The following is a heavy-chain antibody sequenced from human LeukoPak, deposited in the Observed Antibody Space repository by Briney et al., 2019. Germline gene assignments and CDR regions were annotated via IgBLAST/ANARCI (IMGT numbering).Heavy chain of an antibody. CDR1: GFTFSSYA. D-gene: IGHD2-2*01. CDR3: ARVRKDIVVVPGAMRDTYYFDY. CDR2: ISYDGSNK. Sequence: GGSLRLSCAASGFTFSSYAMHWVRQAPGKGLEWVAVISYDGSNKYYADSVKGRFTISRDNSKNTLYLQMNSLRAEDTAVYYCARVRKDIVVVPGAMRDTYYFDYWGQGTLVTVSS. V-gene: IGHV3-30*04. J-gene: IGHJ4*02.